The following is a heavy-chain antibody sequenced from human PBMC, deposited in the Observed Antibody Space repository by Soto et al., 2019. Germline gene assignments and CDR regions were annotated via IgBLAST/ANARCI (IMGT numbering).Heavy chain of an antibody. V-gene: IGHV1-3*05. CDR1: GYTFTSYA. CDR2: INAGNGNT. J-gene: IGHJ4*02. D-gene: IGHD2-15*01. Sequence: QVRLVQSGGEEKKPGASVKVSCMASGYTFTSYAMHWVRQAPGQRLEWMGWINAGNGNTKYSQKFQGRVTITRDTSASTAYMELSSLRSEDTAVYYCARGPGGPDGPGDYWGQGTLVTVSS. CDR3: ARGPGGPDGPGDY.